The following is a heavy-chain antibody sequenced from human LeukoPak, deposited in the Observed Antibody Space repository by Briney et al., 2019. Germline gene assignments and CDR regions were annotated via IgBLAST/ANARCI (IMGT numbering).Heavy chain of an antibody. CDR1: GYPFNTFG. CDR2: ISAYTGNT. V-gene: IGHV1-18*01. J-gene: IGHJ6*03. D-gene: IGHD4-11*01. Sequence: GASVKVSCKASGYPFNTFGISWVRQAPGHGLEWVGWISAYTGNTNYGQKFQGRVTMTADKSTNTAYMELRSLRSDDTAVYYCARVFSDYTNRYYHMDVWGKGTSVSVSS. CDR3: ARVFSDYTNRYYHMDV.